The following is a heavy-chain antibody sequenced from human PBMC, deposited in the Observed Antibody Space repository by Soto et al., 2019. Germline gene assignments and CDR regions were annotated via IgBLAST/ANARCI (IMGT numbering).Heavy chain of an antibody. CDR1: GFIFSDYS. Sequence: EVQLVESGGGLVRPGGSLRLSCAASGFIFSDYSMNWVRQAPGKGLEWIAYITPSSSDIHYADSVRGRFTISRDNVKNSLYLQMNSLRDEDTAVYYCAAIIFGSKDWGQGTLVTVS. J-gene: IGHJ1*01. CDR3: AAIIFGSKD. V-gene: IGHV3-48*02. CDR2: ITPSSSDI. D-gene: IGHD3-3*02.